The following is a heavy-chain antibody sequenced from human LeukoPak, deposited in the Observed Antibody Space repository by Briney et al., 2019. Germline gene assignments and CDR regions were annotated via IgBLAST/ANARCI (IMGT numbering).Heavy chain of an antibody. D-gene: IGHD3-9*01. V-gene: IGHV4-59*01. CDR2: IYYSGST. Sequence: SETLSLTCTVSGGSISSYYWSRIRQPPGKGLEWIGYIYYSGSTNYNPSLKSRVTISVDTSKNQFSLKLSSVTAADTAVYYCARVYFDWLSIQYYYYYMDVWGKGTTVTISS. J-gene: IGHJ6*03. CDR3: ARVYFDWLSIQYYYYYMDV. CDR1: GGSISSYY.